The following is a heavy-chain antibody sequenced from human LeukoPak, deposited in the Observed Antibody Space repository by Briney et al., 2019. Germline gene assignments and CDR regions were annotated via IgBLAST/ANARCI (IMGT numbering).Heavy chain of an antibody. Sequence: TSETLSLTCTVSGGSISSYYWSWIRQPPGKGLEWIGYIYYSGSTNYNPSLKSRVTISVDTSKNQFSLKLSSVTAADTAVYYCARVRGVQSRNYDFWSGYSQGAFDIWGQGTMVTVSS. J-gene: IGHJ3*02. V-gene: IGHV4-59*08. CDR2: IYYSGST. CDR3: ARVRGVQSRNYDFWSGYSQGAFDI. D-gene: IGHD3-3*01. CDR1: GGSISSYY.